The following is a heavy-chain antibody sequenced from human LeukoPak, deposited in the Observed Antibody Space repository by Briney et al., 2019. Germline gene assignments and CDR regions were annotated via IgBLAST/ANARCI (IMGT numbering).Heavy chain of an antibody. V-gene: IGHV3-23*01. CDR3: AKDPPGWVRRDGDYYY. CDR1: GFTFSSYA. J-gene: IGHJ4*02. D-gene: IGHD4-17*01. Sequence: GGSLRLSCAASGFTFSSYAMSWVRQAPGKGLEWVSAISGSGGSTYYADSVKGRFTISRDNSKNTLYLQMNSLRAEDTAVYYCAKDPPGWVRRDGDYYYWGQGTLVTVSS. CDR2: ISGSGGST.